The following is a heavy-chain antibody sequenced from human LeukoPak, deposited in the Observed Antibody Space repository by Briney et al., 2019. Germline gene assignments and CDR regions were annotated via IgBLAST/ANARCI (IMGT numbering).Heavy chain of an antibody. V-gene: IGHV3-23*01. Sequence: GGSLRLSCAASGFTFSSYATSWVRQAPGKGLEWVSAISGSGGSTYYADSVKGRFTISRDNSKNTLYLQMNSLRAEDTAVYYCAKGLRDGYKSDYYHYGMDVWGQGTTVTVSS. CDR1: GFTFSSYA. J-gene: IGHJ6*02. CDR2: ISGSGGST. D-gene: IGHD5-24*01. CDR3: AKGLRDGYKSDYYHYGMDV.